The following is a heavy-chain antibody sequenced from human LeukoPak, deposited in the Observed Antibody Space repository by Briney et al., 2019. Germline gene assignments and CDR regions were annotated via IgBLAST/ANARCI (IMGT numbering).Heavy chain of an antibody. CDR1: GGTFSSYA. V-gene: IGHV1-69*05. D-gene: IGHD2-2*01. Sequence: SVKVSCKASGGTFSSYAISWVRQAPGQGLEWMGGIIPIFGTANYAQKFQGRVTITTDESTSTAYMELSSLRSEDTAVYYCARLVPAADPLRDWFDPWGQGTLVTVPS. CDR2: IIPIFGTA. J-gene: IGHJ5*02. CDR3: ARLVPAADPLRDWFDP.